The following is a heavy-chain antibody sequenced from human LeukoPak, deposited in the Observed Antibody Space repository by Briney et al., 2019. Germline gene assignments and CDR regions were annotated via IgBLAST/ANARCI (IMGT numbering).Heavy chain of an antibody. CDR3: ARAPLELGIPSAFDY. CDR2: IIPIFGTA. D-gene: IGHD7-27*01. J-gene: IGHJ4*02. Sequence: SVKVSCKASGNSISNYAVSWVRQAPGQGFEWMGGIIPIFGTADYAQKFQGRVTITADQSTSTTYMALSSLRSEDTAVYYCARAPLELGIPSAFDYWGQGTLVTVSS. CDR1: GNSISNYA. V-gene: IGHV1-69*13.